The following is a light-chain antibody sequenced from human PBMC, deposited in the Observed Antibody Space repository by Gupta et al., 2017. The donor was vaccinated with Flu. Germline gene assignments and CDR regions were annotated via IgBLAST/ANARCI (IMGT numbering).Light chain of an antibody. Sequence: DIQMTQSPSSLSASVGDRVTIPCQASQDISNYLNWYQQKPGKAPKLLIYDASNLETGVPSRFSGSGSGTDFTFTISSLQPEDIATYYCQQYDNLFLTFGGGTKVEIK. V-gene: IGKV1-33*01. J-gene: IGKJ4*01. CDR2: DAS. CDR3: QQYDNLFLT. CDR1: QDISNY.